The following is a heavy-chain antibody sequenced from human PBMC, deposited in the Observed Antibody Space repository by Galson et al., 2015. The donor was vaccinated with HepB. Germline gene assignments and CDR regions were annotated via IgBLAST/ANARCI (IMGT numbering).Heavy chain of an antibody. D-gene: IGHD3-10*01. CDR3: AKDPIWFGELLFLDYFDY. Sequence: LRLSCAASGFTFSSYAMSWVRQAPGKGLEWVSAISGSGGSTYYADSVKGRFTISRDNSKNTLYLQMNSLRAEDTAVYYCAKDPIWFGELLFLDYFDYWGQGTLVTVSS. CDR2: ISGSGGST. CDR1: GFTFSSYA. V-gene: IGHV3-23*01. J-gene: IGHJ4*02.